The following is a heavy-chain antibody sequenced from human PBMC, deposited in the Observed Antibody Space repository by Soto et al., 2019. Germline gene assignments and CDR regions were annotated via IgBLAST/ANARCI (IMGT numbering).Heavy chain of an antibody. D-gene: IGHD2-2*01. CDR2: IYHSGIT. Sequence: QLQLQESGSGLVKPSQTLSLTCAVSGGSISSGYSWSWIRQPPGKGLEWIGYIYHSGITYYNPSLKSRVTISVDRSKSQCSLKLNSVTAADTAVYYCARGYCSITSCSNWLDPWGQGTLLTVSS. J-gene: IGHJ5*02. CDR3: ARGYCSITSCSNWLDP. CDR1: GGSISSGYS. V-gene: IGHV4-30-2*01.